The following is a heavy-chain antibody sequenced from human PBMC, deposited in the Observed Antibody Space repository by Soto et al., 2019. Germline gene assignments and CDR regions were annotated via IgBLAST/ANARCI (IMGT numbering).Heavy chain of an antibody. J-gene: IGHJ5*02. Sequence: QLLLQESGPGLVKPSETLSLTCTVSGGSILDSTYYWAWIRQSPGKGLEWIGTIFYSGGTFYTPSLKSRVPMSVYTSNNQFSLKLSSVTAADTAVYYCARQASGYYYGWFDPWGQGTLVTVSS. CDR2: IFYSGGT. D-gene: IGHD3-22*01. CDR1: GGSILDSTYY. CDR3: ARQASGYYYGWFDP. V-gene: IGHV4-39*01.